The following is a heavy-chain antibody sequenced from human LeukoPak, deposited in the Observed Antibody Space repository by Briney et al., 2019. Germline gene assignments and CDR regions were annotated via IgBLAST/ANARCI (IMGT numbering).Heavy chain of an antibody. V-gene: IGHV1-3*01. J-gene: IGHJ4*02. D-gene: IGHD6-19*01. Sequence: ASVKVSCKASGYTFTSYAMHWVRQAPGQRLEWMGWINAGNGNTKYSQKFQGRVTITRDTSASTAYMELSSLRSEDTAVYYCARSLAVGGTRAYWGQGTRVTVSS. CDR2: INAGNGNT. CDR3: ARSLAVGGTRAY. CDR1: GYTFTSYA.